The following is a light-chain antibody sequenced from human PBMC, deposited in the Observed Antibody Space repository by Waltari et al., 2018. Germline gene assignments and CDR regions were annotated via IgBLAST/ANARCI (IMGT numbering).Light chain of an antibody. CDR2: AAS. CDR3: QQSFSSPWT. V-gene: IGKV1-39*01. J-gene: IGKJ1*01. CDR1: QNIRTH. Sequence: DIQMTQSPSSLSASVGDTVTVTCRASQNIRTHLNWYQQKPATAPKLLIYAASTLHRGVPSRFSDSASGTDFTLTVTNLQPDDFAVYFCQQSFSSPWTFGQGTRV.